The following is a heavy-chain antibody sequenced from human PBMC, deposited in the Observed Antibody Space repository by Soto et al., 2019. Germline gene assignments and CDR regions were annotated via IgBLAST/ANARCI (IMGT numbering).Heavy chain of an antibody. D-gene: IGHD7-27*01. CDR1: GGSVITGSYH. Sequence: SETLSLTCIVSGGSVITGSYHWIWIRQPPGKGLEWIGFIPNNGSPDYNPSLKSRVVVSIDRSKNQFSLKVNSVTAADTAVYFCARIGWGGDSWGQGTLVTVSS. J-gene: IGHJ4*02. CDR3: ARIGWGGDS. CDR2: IPNNGSP. V-gene: IGHV4-61*01.